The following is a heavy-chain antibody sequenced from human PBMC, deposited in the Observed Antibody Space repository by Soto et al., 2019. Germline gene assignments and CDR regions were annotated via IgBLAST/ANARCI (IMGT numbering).Heavy chain of an antibody. V-gene: IGHV3-15*07. CDR3: WGVVVVSAATNNWFDP. Sequence: GGSLRLSCAASGFWVTNAGMNWVRQAPGRGLEWVGRIKSKTDGGTADSAAPVKGRFTISRDDSQNTLFLQMNSLRAEDTAVYYCWGVVVVSAATNNWFDPWGQGTLVTVSS. J-gene: IGHJ5*02. CDR1: GFWVTNAG. CDR2: IKSKTDGGTA. D-gene: IGHD2-2*01.